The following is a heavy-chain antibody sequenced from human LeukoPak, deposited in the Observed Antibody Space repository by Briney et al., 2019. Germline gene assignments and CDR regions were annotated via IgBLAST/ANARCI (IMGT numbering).Heavy chain of an antibody. V-gene: IGHV1-46*01. D-gene: IGHD7-27*01. J-gene: IGHJ5*02. Sequence: ASVKVSCKASGYTFTSYGISWVRQAPGQGLEWMGIINPSGGSTSYAQKFQGRVTMTRDMSTSTVYMELSSLRSEDTAVYYCARHTLGWFDPWGQGTLVTVSS. CDR3: ARHTLGWFDP. CDR1: GYTFTSYG. CDR2: INPSGGST.